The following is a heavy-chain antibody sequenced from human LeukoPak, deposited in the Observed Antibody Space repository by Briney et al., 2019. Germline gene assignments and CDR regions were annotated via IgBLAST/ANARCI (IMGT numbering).Heavy chain of an antibody. CDR1: GGSFTGYF. CDR2: INDRGTT. CDR3: ARDPTTVVTVPYYFDF. J-gene: IGHJ4*02. D-gene: IGHD4-23*01. Sequence: SETLSLTCAVYGGSFTGYFWNWIRHSPGKGLEWIAEINDRGTTNYNPLLKSRVTISVDTSKNQFSLKLTSVTAADTGVYYCARDPTTVVTVPYYFDFWGQGTPVTVSS. V-gene: IGHV4-34*01.